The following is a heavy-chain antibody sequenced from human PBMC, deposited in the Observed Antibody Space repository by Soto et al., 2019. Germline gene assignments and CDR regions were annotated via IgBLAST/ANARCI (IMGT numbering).Heavy chain of an antibody. CDR2: IYYSGST. Sequence: SETLSLTCTVSGGSISSYYWSWIRQPPGKGLEWIGYIYYSGSTNYNPSLKSRVTISVDTSKNQFSLKLSSVTAADTAVYYCARQKLGYCSGGSCYPRIYYGMDVWGQGTTVT. J-gene: IGHJ6*02. D-gene: IGHD2-15*01. CDR3: ARQKLGYCSGGSCYPRIYYGMDV. V-gene: IGHV4-59*01. CDR1: GGSISSYY.